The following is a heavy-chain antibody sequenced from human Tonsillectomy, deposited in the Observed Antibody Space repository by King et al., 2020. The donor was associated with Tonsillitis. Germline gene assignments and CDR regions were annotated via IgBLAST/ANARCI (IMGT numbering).Heavy chain of an antibody. CDR3: ARLYSSSWYSWFDP. V-gene: IGHV4-39*01. J-gene: IGHJ5*02. D-gene: IGHD6-13*01. CDR2: IYYSGST. CDR1: GGSISSSSYY. Sequence: QLQESGPGMVKPSETLSLTCTVSGGSISSSSYYWGWIRQPPGQGLEWIGSIYYSGSTYYNPSLKSRVTISVDTSKNQFSLKLSSVTAADTAVYYCARLYSSSWYSWFDPWGQGTLVTVSS.